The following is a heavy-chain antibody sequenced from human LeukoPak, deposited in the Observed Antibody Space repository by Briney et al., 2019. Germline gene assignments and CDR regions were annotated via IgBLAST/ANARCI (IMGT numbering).Heavy chain of an antibody. Sequence: PGGSLRLPCAASGFTFSSYSMNWVRQAPGKGLEWVSSISSSSSYIYYADSVKGRFTISRDNAKNSLYLQMNSLRAEDTAVYYCARDRFLGDVVVVEPVHYMDVWGKGTTVTVSS. V-gene: IGHV3-21*01. D-gene: IGHD2-2*01. CDR1: GFTFSSYS. J-gene: IGHJ6*03. CDR3: ARDRFLGDVVVVEPVHYMDV. CDR2: ISSSSSYI.